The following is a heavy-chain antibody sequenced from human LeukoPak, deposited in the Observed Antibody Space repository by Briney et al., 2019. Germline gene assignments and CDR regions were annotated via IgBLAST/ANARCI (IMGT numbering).Heavy chain of an antibody. CDR2: ISYDGSNK. V-gene: IGHV3-30*04. J-gene: IGHJ3*02. CDR1: GFTFSSYA. CDR3: ARDSFKWLVAFDI. D-gene: IGHD5-12*01. Sequence: GGSLRLSCAASGFTFSSYAMHWVRQAPGKGLEWVAVISYDGSNKYYADSVKGRFTISRDNSKNTLYLQMNSLRAEDTAVYYCARDSFKWLVAFDIWGQGTMVTVSS.